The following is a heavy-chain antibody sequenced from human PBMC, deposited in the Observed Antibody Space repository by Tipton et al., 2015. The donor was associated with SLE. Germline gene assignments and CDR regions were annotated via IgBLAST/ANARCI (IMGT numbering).Heavy chain of an antibody. V-gene: IGHV3-7*01. CDR3: ARGHYGMDV. CDR1: GFGFKKYW. J-gene: IGHJ6*02. Sequence: SLRLSCAASGFGFKKYWMTWVRQAPGGGPEWVASIKKDGSEKYYVESVKGRFTISRDNAKNSLLLQMNSLRGEDTAVYYCARGHYGMDVWGQGATVTVSS. CDR2: IKKDGSEK.